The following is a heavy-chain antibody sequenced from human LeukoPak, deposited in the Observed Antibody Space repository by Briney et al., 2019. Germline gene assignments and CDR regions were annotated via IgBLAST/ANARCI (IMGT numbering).Heavy chain of an antibody. Sequence: GGSLRLSCAASGFTFSSFGMYWVRQAPGRGLEWLSYISTSSGTMYYADSVKGRFTISRDNAKNSLSLQMNSLRDEDTAVYYCARDHCTGGVCYYYSDYWGQGTLVAVSS. CDR2: ISTSSGTM. J-gene: IGHJ4*02. D-gene: IGHD2-8*02. CDR3: ARDHCTGGVCYYYSDY. V-gene: IGHV3-48*02. CDR1: GFTFSSFG.